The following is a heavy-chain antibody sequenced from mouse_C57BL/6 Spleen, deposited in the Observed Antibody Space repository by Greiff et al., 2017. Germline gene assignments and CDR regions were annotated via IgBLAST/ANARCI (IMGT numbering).Heavy chain of an antibody. CDR1: GFNIKDYY. V-gene: IGHV14-1*01. Sequence: EVKLQQSGAELVRPGASVKLSCTASGFNIKDYYMHWVKQRPEQGLEWIGRIDPEDGDTEYAPKFQGKATMTADTSSNTAYLQLSSLTSEDTAVYYCTGYDGYPWFAYWGQGTLVTVSA. J-gene: IGHJ3*01. D-gene: IGHD2-3*01. CDR3: TGYDGYPWFAY. CDR2: IDPEDGDT.